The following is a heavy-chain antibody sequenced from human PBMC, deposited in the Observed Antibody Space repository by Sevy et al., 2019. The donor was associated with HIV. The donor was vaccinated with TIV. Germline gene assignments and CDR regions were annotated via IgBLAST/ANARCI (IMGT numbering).Heavy chain of an antibody. CDR1: GFTFSSYW. D-gene: IGHD3-9*01. CDR3: ARDVRL. V-gene: IGHV3-66*01. Sequence: GGSLRLSCAASGFTFSSYWMHWVRQAPGKGLEWVSIIYSGGNTYYADSVKGRFTISRDNSKNTLYLQMNYLRTEDTAVYYCARDVRLGGQGTLVTVSS. J-gene: IGHJ4*02. CDR2: IYSGGNT.